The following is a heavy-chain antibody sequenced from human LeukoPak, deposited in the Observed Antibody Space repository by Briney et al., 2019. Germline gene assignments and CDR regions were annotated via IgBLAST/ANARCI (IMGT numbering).Heavy chain of an antibody. CDR1: GFTFSSYA. CDR2: ISGSGGST. D-gene: IGHD6-19*01. J-gene: IGHJ4*02. CDR3: AKGFEQWLTYFDF. Sequence: QPGGSLRLSCAASGFTFSSYAMSWVRQGPGKGLERVSAISGSGGSTYYADSVKGRFTISRDNSKNTLYLQMNSLRADDTAVYYCAKGFEQWLTYFDFWGQGTLVTVSS. V-gene: IGHV3-23*01.